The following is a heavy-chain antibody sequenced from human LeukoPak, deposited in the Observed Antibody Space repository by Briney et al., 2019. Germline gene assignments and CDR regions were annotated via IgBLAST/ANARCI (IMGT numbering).Heavy chain of an antibody. J-gene: IGHJ4*02. V-gene: IGHV3-23*01. D-gene: IGHD1-26*01. CDR1: GFTFGTYA. Sequence: PGGSLRLSCAASGFTFGTYAMSWVRQAPGKGLEWVSTISGSGGRTYYADSVKGRFTISRDNSKDTLFPQMNSLRAEDTAVYYCAKDYSGSYYALDYWGQGTLVTVSS. CDR3: AKDYSGSYYALDY. CDR2: ISGSGGRT.